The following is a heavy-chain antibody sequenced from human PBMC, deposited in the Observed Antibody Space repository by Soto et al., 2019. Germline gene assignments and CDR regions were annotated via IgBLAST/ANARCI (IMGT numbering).Heavy chain of an antibody. Sequence: PGGSLRLSCAASGFTFNSYTMNWVRQAPGKGLEWVSYISSSSSTIYYADSVKGRFTISRDNAKNSLYLQMNSLRDEDTAVYYCAGERGPLNWFDPWGQGTLVTVSS. V-gene: IGHV3-48*02. CDR1: GFTFNSYT. J-gene: IGHJ5*02. CDR2: ISSSSSTI. CDR3: AGERGPLNWFDP.